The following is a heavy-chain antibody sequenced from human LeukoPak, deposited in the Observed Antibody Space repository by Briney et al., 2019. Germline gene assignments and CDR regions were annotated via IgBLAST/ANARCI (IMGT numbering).Heavy chain of an antibody. D-gene: IGHD6-13*01. CDR2: IYTSGST. V-gene: IGHV4-4*07. CDR3: ARDTPDWEQQPYYYYYYGMDV. CDR1: GGSISSYY. Sequence: PSGTLSLTCTVSGGSISSYYWSWIRQPAGKGLEWIGRIYTSGSTNYNLSLKSRVTMSVDTSKNQFSLKLSSVTAADTAVYYCARDTPDWEQQPYYYYYYGMDVWGQGTTVTVSS. J-gene: IGHJ6*02.